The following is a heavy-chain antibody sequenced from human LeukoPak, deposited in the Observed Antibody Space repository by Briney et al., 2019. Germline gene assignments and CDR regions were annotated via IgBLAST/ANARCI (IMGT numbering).Heavy chain of an antibody. D-gene: IGHD1-1*01. Sequence: PSETLSLTCTVSGGSISSYYWSWIRQPPGKGLEWIGYIYYSGSTNYNPSLKSRVTISVDTSKNQFSLKLSSVTAADTAVYYCARIRTYNWKRGDAFDIWGQGTMVTVSS. CDR2: IYYSGST. CDR3: ARIRTYNWKRGDAFDI. V-gene: IGHV4-59*01. J-gene: IGHJ3*02. CDR1: GGSISSYY.